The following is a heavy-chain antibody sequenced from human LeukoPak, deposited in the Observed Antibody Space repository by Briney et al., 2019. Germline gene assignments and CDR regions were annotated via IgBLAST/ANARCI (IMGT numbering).Heavy chain of an antibody. CDR1: GYTFTSYG. J-gene: IGHJ4*02. D-gene: IGHD5-12*01. CDR3: ARGGSSRATAASN. V-gene: IGHV1-18*01. CDR2: ISAYKGNT. Sequence: ASVKVSCKASGYTFTSYGISWVRQAPGQGLEWMGWISAYKGNTNYAQNLQGRVTITRDTSTSTVHTELSSLRADDPAVYYRARGGSSRATAASNWGQGTLITVSS.